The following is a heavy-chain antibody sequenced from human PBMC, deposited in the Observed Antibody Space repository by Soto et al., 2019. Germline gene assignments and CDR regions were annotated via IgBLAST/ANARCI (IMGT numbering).Heavy chain of an antibody. Sequence: QVQLQESGPGLVKPSETLSLTCTVSGGSISTYYWNWIRQTPGKGLEYIGYIYGSVSTNYNPSLMSRVTISVDTSKYQFSLNLNSVTSADTAVYFCSMMRGNSYSYVYGMDVWGQGTTVTVSS. CDR3: SMMRGNSYSYVYGMDV. CDR2: IYGSVST. J-gene: IGHJ6*02. D-gene: IGHD3-16*01. V-gene: IGHV4-59*01. CDR1: GGSISTYY.